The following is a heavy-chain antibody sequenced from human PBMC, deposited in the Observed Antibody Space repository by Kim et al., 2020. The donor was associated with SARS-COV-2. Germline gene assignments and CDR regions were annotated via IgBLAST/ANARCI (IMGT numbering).Heavy chain of an antibody. J-gene: IGHJ5*02. CDR2: IYYSGST. V-gene: IGHV4-59*13. CDR1: GGSISSYY. Sequence: SETLSLTCTVSGGSISSYYWSWIRQPPGKGLEWIGYIYYSGSTNYNPSLKSRVTISVDTSKNQFSLKLSSVTAADTAVYDCARDSRGYSSSSRDIFAFDPWGQGTLVTVSS. CDR3: ARDSRGYSSSSRDIFAFDP. D-gene: IGHD6-6*01.